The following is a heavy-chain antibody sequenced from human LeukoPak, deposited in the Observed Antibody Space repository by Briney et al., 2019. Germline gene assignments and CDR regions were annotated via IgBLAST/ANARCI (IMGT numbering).Heavy chain of an antibody. J-gene: IGHJ4*02. CDR3: AKDSVDYYDNSGGAFDH. Sequence: PGGSLRLSCAASGFTFSSYSMNWVRQAPGEGLEWVSSISSGSTYIYYADSVKGRFTISRDNAINSLYLQMISLRAEDTAVYYCAKDSVDYYDNSGGAFDHWGPGTLVAVSP. CDR1: GFTFSSYS. D-gene: IGHD3-22*01. V-gene: IGHV3-21*01. CDR2: ISSGSTYI.